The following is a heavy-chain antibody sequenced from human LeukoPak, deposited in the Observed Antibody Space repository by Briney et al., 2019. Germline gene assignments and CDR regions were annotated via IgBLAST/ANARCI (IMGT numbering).Heavy chain of an antibody. CDR1: GGSISSDDYY. J-gene: IGHJ6*02. CDR2: IFYSGTA. V-gene: IGHV4-31*03. CDR3: GRDWGGAGLYGMDV. Sequence: PSETLSLTCTVSGGSISSDDYYWSWIRQHPGQGLEWIGYIFYSGTAYYNPSLKSRVTISVDTSENQFSLKLSSVTAADTAVYYWGRDWGGAGLYGMDVWAKGPRSPSP. D-gene: IGHD6-13*01.